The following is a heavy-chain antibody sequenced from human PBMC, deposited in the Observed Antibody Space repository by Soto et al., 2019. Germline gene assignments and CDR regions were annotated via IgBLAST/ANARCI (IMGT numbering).Heavy chain of an antibody. Sequence: QVQLVQSGAEVKKPGSSVKVSCKASGGTFSSYAINWVRQAPGQGLELMGGIIPIFGTANYAQKFQGTVTITADESTSTAYMELSSLRSEDTALYYCARGITIFGVTQYYYYGMDVWGQGTTVTVSS. CDR1: GGTFSSYA. V-gene: IGHV1-69*12. CDR2: IIPIFGTA. CDR3: ARGITIFGVTQYYYYGMDV. J-gene: IGHJ6*02. D-gene: IGHD3-3*01.